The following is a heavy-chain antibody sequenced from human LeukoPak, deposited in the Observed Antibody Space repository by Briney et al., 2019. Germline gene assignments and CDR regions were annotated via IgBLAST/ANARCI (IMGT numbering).Heavy chain of an antibody. V-gene: IGHV3-7*03. Sequence: GGSLRLSCAASGFTFSSYWMNWARQAPGRGLEWVSSINHNGNVNYYVDSVKGRFTISRDNAKNSLYLQMSNLRAEDTAVYFCARGGGLDVWGQGATVTVSS. CDR3: ARGGGLDV. CDR2: INHNGNVN. CDR1: GFTFSSYW. D-gene: IGHD3-16*01. J-gene: IGHJ6*02.